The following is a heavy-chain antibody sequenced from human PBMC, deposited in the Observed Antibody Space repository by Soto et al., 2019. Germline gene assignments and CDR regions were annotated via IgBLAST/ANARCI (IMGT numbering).Heavy chain of an antibody. Sequence: QVQLVQSGAEVKKPGASVKVSCKASGYTFTNYGITWVRQAPGQGLEWLGWVSAYNGERRYAQRVQARVIMTTDTSTTTAYMELRSLRSDDTAVYYCSRGTSIPASGDYWGQGPLVNVSS. V-gene: IGHV1-18*01. D-gene: IGHD6-6*01. CDR3: SRGTSIPASGDY. CDR1: GYTFTNYG. J-gene: IGHJ4*01. CDR2: VSAYNGER.